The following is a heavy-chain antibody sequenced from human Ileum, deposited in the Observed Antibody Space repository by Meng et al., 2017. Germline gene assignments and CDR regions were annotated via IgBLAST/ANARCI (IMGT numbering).Heavy chain of an antibody. CDR2: ISSSGSTI. V-gene: IGHV3-48*03. Sequence: GESLKISCAASGFTFSSYEMNWVRQAPGKGLEWVSYISSSGSTIYYADSVKGRFTISRDNAKNSLYLQMNSLRAEDTAVYYCARLNGYSSSWYGEGCFDYWGQGTLVTVSS. CDR3: ARLNGYSSSWYGEGCFDY. CDR1: GFTFSSYE. D-gene: IGHD6-13*01. J-gene: IGHJ4*02.